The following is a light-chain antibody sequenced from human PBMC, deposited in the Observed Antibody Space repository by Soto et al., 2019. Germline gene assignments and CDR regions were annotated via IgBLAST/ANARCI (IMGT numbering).Light chain of an antibody. V-gene: IGLV2-23*01. CDR2: EGS. Sequence: QSALTQPASVSGSPGQSITISCTGTSSDVGSYNLVSWYQQHPDKAPKLIISEGSNRPSGVSNRFSGSKSGNTASLTISGLQAEGEADYYCCSYAGSNTYVFGTGTKLTVL. CDR1: SSDVGSYNL. J-gene: IGLJ1*01. CDR3: CSYAGSNTYV.